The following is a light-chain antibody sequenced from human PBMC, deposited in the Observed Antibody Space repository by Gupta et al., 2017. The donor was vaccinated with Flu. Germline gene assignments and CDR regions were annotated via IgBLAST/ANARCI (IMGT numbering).Light chain of an antibody. Sequence: TIPFSCSSRSVGGINSVSWYQQHPGKAPKLIIYNIDRRPSGVPDRFSASKSGTTASLTLTGLQTEDEADYYCGAYDDSNSLLFGGGTKLTVL. CDR1: SRSVGGINS. J-gene: IGLJ3*02. CDR3: GAYDDSNSLL. V-gene: IGLV2-8*01. CDR2: NID.